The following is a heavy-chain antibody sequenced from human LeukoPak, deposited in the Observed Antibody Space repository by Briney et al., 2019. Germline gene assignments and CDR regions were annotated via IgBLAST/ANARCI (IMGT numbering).Heavy chain of an antibody. CDR2: IYHSGST. CDR1: GGSISSSNW. Sequence: SGTLSLTCAVSGGSISSSNWWSWVRQPPGKGLEWIGSIYHSGSTYYNPSLKGRVTISVDTSKNQFSLKLSSVTAADTAVYYCARDAFDIWGQGTMVTVSS. V-gene: IGHV4-4*02. CDR3: ARDAFDI. J-gene: IGHJ3*02.